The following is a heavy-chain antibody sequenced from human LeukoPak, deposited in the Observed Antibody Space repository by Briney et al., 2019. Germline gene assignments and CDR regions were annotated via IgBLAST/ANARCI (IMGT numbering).Heavy chain of an antibody. D-gene: IGHD4-11*01. CDR3: ARGLHNFDY. Sequence: SETLSLTCTVSGGSISSYYWSWIRQPPGKGLEWIGYIYYSGSTNYNPSLKSRVTISVDTSKSQFSLKLISVTAADTAVYYCARGLHNFDYWGQGTLVTVSS. V-gene: IGHV4-59*01. CDR2: IYYSGST. J-gene: IGHJ4*02. CDR1: GGSISSYY.